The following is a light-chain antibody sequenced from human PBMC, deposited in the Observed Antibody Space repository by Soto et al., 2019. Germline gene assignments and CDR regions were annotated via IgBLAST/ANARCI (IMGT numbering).Light chain of an antibody. V-gene: IGLV2-14*01. CDR2: DVS. CDR3: SSYRASRTK. J-gene: IGLJ2*01. Sequence: QSVLTQPASVSGSPGQSITISCTGTNSDIGTYIYVSWYQQHPGKAPKLLIYDVSNRPSGVSNRFSGSKSGNTASLTISGLQAEDEADYYCSSYRASRTKFGGGTKLTVL. CDR1: NSDIGTYIY.